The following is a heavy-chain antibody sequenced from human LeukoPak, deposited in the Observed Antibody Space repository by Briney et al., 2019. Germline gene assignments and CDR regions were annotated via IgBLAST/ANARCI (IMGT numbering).Heavy chain of an antibody. CDR1: GFTFSSYS. J-gene: IGHJ3*02. D-gene: IGHD3-3*01. CDR3: AKDKTYDDFWSGHDAFDI. V-gene: IGHV3-23*01. CDR2: ISGSGGST. Sequence: GGSLRLSCAASGFTFSSYSMNWVRQAPGKGLEWVSAISGSGGSTYYADSVKGRFTISRDNSKNTLYLQMNSLRAEDTAVYYCAKDKTYDDFWSGHDAFDIWGQGTMVTVSS.